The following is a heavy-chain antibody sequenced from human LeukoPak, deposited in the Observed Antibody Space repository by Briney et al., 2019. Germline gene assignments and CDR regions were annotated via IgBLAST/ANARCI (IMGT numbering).Heavy chain of an antibody. Sequence: GGSLRLSCAASGFSFSSYSMNWVRQAPGKGLEWVSSISSSSSYIYYADSVKGRFTISRDNAKNSLYLQMNSLRAEDTAVYYCARDGCGGDCYFDYWGQGTLVTVSS. CDR2: ISSSSSYI. J-gene: IGHJ4*02. D-gene: IGHD2-21*02. CDR3: ARDGCGGDCYFDY. CDR1: GFSFSSYS. V-gene: IGHV3-21*01.